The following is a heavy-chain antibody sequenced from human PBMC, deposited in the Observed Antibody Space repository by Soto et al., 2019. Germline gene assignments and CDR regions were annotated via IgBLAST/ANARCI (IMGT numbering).Heavy chain of an antibody. CDR2: ISHSGSA. CDR3: ATQTISYTWDV. V-gene: IGHV4-4*02. CDR1: GGSISSTAW. D-gene: IGHD1-1*01. Sequence: QVQLQESGPGLVKPSGTLSLTCAVSGGSISSTAWWTWVRQSPGKGLEWIGEISHSGSATYNPSLQSRVAMSLDNSNNQFSLRLISVIAADTAVYYCATQTISYTWDVWGQGTTVTVS. J-gene: IGHJ6*02.